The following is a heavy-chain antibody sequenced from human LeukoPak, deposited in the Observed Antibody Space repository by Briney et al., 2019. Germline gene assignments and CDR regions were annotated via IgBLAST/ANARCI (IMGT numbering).Heavy chain of an antibody. CDR2: ITSTSTTT. CDR1: GLTFNNYA. D-gene: IGHD2-8*01. CDR3: ARMRAVTNTPPRINDY. J-gene: IGHJ4*02. Sequence: GSLRLSCEASGLTFNNYAMHWVRQAPGKGLEWISYITSTSTTTYHADSVKGRFTISRDNAKNSLFLQMNSLRAEDTAVYYCARMRAVTNTPPRINDYWGQGTLVTVSS. V-gene: IGHV3-48*01.